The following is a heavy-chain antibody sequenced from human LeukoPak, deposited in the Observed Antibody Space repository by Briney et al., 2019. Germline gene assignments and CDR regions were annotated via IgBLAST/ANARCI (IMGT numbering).Heavy chain of an antibody. V-gene: IGHV3-74*01. CDR2: INSDGSTT. D-gene: IGHD3-22*01. CDR1: GITFSTYW. Sequence: GGSLRLSCAASGITFSTYWMHWVRQAPGKGLEWVSRINSDGSTTSYVDSVEGRFTISRDNAKNTLYLQMNSLRAEDTAVYYCARAGTVVDYDPSDAFDVWGQGTMVTVSS. J-gene: IGHJ3*01. CDR3: ARAGTVVDYDPSDAFDV.